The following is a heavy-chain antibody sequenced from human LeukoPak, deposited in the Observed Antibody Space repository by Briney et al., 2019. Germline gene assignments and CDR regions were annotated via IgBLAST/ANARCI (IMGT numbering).Heavy chain of an antibody. Sequence: GGSLRLSCAASGFTFSDYYMSWIRQAPGKGLEWVSYISSSGSTIYYADSVKGRFTISRDNAKNSLYLQMNSLRAEDTAVYYCARDDSSSWYSYYMDVWGKGTTVTISS. CDR2: ISSSGSTI. CDR3: ARDDSSSWYSYYMDV. J-gene: IGHJ6*03. CDR1: GFTFSDYY. V-gene: IGHV3-11*04. D-gene: IGHD6-13*01.